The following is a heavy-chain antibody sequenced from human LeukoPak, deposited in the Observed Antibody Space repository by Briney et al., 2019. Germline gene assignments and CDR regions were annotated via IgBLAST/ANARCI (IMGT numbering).Heavy chain of an antibody. CDR1: GFTFSSYE. CDR3: ARAMYYYYYMDV. J-gene: IGHJ6*03. Sequence: GGSLRLSCAASGFTFSSYEMNWVRQAPGKGLEWVSYISTRGGNIYYADSVRGRFTISRDNAKNSLYLQMNSLRPEDTAVYYCARAMYYYYYMDVWGKGTTVTVSS. V-gene: IGHV3-48*03. CDR2: ISTRGGNI.